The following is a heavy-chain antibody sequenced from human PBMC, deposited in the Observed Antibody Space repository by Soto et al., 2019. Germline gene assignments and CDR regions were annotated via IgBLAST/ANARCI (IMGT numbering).Heavy chain of an antibody. J-gene: IGHJ6*02. V-gene: IGHV1-24*01. CDR3: ATRDTVGIYYGMDV. Sequence: ASVKVSCKVSGYTLTESSMHWVRHTPRKGLEWMGGFDPEDGETSYAQNFQGRVTMTEDTSTDTAYMELSSLRSEDTAVYYCATRDTVGIYYGMDVRGQGTMVTGSS. CDR1: GYTLTESS. D-gene: IGHD4-17*01. CDR2: FDPEDGET.